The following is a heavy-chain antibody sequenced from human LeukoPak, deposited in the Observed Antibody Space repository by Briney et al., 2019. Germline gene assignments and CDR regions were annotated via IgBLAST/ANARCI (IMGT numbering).Heavy chain of an antibody. Sequence: ASVKVSCKASGYTFTSYGISWVRQAPGHRLEWMGWISAYNGNTNYAQKLQGRVTMTTDTSTSTAYMELRSLRSDDTAVYYCARVCSGGSCYPGGFDYWGQGTLVTVSS. CDR3: ARVCSGGSCYPGGFDY. J-gene: IGHJ4*02. V-gene: IGHV1-18*01. CDR2: ISAYNGNT. CDR1: GYTFTSYG. D-gene: IGHD2-15*01.